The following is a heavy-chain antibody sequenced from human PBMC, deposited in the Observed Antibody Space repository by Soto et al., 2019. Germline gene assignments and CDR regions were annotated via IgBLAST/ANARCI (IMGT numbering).Heavy chain of an antibody. V-gene: IGHV1-69*13. J-gene: IGHJ4*02. CDR1: GGTFSSYA. CDR3: ARTTVNNYYFDY. Sequence: SVKVSCKASGGTFSSYAISWVRQAPGQGLEWMGGIIPIFGTANYAQKFQGRVTITADESTSTAYMELSSLRSEDTAVYYCARTTVNNYYFDYWGQGTLVTVSS. CDR2: IIPIFGTA. D-gene: IGHD4-17*01.